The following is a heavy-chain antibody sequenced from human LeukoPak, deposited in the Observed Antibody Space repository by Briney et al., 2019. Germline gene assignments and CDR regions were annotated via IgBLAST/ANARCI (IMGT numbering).Heavy chain of an antibody. Sequence: GGSLRLSCAASGFTFDDYAMHWVRQAPGKGLEWVSGISWNSGSIGYADSVKGRFTISRDNAKNSLYLQMNSLRAEDTALYYCAKADYYDKQEGSYFDYWGQGTLVTVSS. CDR1: GFTFDDYA. CDR3: AKADYYDKQEGSYFDY. D-gene: IGHD3-22*01. CDR2: ISWNSGSI. J-gene: IGHJ4*02. V-gene: IGHV3-9*01.